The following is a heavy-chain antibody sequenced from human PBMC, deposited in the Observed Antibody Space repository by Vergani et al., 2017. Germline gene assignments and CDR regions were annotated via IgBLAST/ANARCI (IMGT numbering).Heavy chain of an antibody. CDR2: ISSSGSTI. CDR1: GFTFSDYY. Sequence: VQLVESGGGLVKPGGSLRLSCAASGFTFSDYYMSWIRQAPGKGLEWVSYISSSGSTIYYADSVKGRFTISRDNAKNSRYLQMNSLRAEDTAVDYCARGAKDIVVVVAATWYDYYYMDVWGKGTTVTVSS. V-gene: IGHV3-11*01. D-gene: IGHD2-15*01. CDR3: ARGAKDIVVVVAATWYDYYYMDV. J-gene: IGHJ6*03.